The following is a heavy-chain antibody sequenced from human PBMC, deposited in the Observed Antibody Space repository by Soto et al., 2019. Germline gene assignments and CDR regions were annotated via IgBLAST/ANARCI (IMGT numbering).Heavy chain of an antibody. CDR2: IKSKTDGGTT. CDR1: GFTFSNAW. CDR3: TTDSPLGYCCSTSCYDGIFYYYMDV. J-gene: IGHJ6*03. V-gene: IGHV3-15*01. Sequence: PGGSLRLSCAASGFTFSNAWMSWVRQAPGKGLEWVGRIKSKTDGGTTDYAAPVKGRFTISRDDSKNTLYLQMNSLKTEDTAVYYCTTDSPLGYCCSTSCYDGIFYYYMDVWGKGTTVTVSS. D-gene: IGHD2-2*01.